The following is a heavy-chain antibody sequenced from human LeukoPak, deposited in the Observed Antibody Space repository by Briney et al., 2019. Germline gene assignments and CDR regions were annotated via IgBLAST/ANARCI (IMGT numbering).Heavy chain of an antibody. CDR2: IIPIFGTA. CDR1: GGTFSSYA. V-gene: IGHV1-69*05. J-gene: IGHJ4*02. D-gene: IGHD3-10*01. Sequence: SVKVSCKASGGTFSSYAISWVRQAPGQGLEWMGGIIPIFGTANYAQKFQGRVTMTRDTSISTAYMELSRLRSDDTAVYYCALNTYYYGSGSYEDYWGQGTLVTVSS. CDR3: ALNTYYYGSGSYEDY.